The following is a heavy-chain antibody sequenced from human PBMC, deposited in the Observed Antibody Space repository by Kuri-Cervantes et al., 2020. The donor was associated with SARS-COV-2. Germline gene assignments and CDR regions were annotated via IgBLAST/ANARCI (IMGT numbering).Heavy chain of an antibody. V-gene: IGHV3-13*01. J-gene: IGHJ2*01. CDR2: IGTAGDT. D-gene: IGHD6-13*01. Sequence: GESLKISCAASGFTFSSYDMHWVRQATGKGLEWVSAIGTAGDTYYPGSVKGRFTISRDNSKNTLYLQMNSLRAEDTAVYYCARGGYSSSWLTGYWYFDLWGRGTLVTVSS. CDR1: GFTFSSYD. CDR3: ARGGYSSSWLTGYWYFDL.